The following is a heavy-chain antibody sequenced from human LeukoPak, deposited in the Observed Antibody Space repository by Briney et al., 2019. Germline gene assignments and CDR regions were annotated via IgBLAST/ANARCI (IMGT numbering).Heavy chain of an antibody. V-gene: IGHV4-39*01. J-gene: IGHJ6*03. CDR2: IYYSGST. CDR1: GGSISSYY. D-gene: IGHD4-17*01. CDR3: QGVGTYGYGDEGYYMDV. Sequence: SETLPLTCTVSGGSISSYYWGWIRQPPGKGLEWIGSIYYSGSTYYTPSLKSRVIISVDTSKNQFSLKLSSVTAADTAVYARQGVGTYGYGDEGYYMDVWGKGTTVTISS.